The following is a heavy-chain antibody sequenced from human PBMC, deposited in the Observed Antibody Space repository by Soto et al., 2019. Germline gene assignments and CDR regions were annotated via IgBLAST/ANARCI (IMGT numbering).Heavy chain of an antibody. CDR2: IWYDGSNK. Sequence: PGGSLRLSCAASGFTFSSYGMHWVRQAPGKGLEWVAVIWYDGSNKYYADSVKGRFTISRDNSKNTLYLQMNSLRAEDTAVYYCARSRLVVVPAATGDFEYWGQGTLVTVSS. V-gene: IGHV3-33*01. J-gene: IGHJ4*02. CDR1: GFTFSSYG. CDR3: ARSRLVVVPAATGDFEY. D-gene: IGHD2-2*01.